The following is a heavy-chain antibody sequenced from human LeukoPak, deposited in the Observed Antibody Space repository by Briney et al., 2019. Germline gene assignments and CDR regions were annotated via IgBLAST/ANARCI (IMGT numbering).Heavy chain of an antibody. Sequence: ASVKVSCKVSGYTFTSHGISWGRQAPGQGLEWMGWISPYNGHTNYAQRFQGRVTMTTGTSTSSGYMELRSLRYDDTAMYYCAREKFGVSFDSWGQGTLVTVSS. CDR3: AREKFGVSFDS. J-gene: IGHJ4*02. V-gene: IGHV1-18*01. CDR2: ISPYNGHT. CDR1: GYTFTSHG. D-gene: IGHD3-10*01.